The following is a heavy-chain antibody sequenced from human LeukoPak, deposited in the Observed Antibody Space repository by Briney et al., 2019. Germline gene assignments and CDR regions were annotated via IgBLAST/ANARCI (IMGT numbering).Heavy chain of an antibody. D-gene: IGHD6-13*01. CDR3: ARESIAAAFFDY. V-gene: IGHV3-7*04. CDR2: IKQDGSEK. CDR1: GFTFSSYW. J-gene: IGHJ4*02. Sequence: GGSLRLSCAASGFTFSSYWMSCVRQAPGKGLEWVANIKQDGSEKYYVDSVKGRFTTSRDNAKNSLYLQRNRRGDEDTAVYYCARESIAAAFFDYWGQGTLVTVSS.